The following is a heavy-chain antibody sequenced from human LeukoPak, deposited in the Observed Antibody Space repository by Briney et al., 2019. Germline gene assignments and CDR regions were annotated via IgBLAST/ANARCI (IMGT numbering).Heavy chain of an antibody. Sequence: PGRSLRLSCAASGFTFSSYAMHWVRQAPGKGLEWVAVISYDGSNKYYADSVKGRFTISRDNSKNTLYLQMNSLRAEDTAVYYCAKDRSDYAPYHFDYWGQGTLVTVSS. J-gene: IGHJ4*02. D-gene: IGHD4-17*01. CDR1: GFTFSSYA. CDR3: AKDRSDYAPYHFDY. CDR2: ISYDGSNK. V-gene: IGHV3-30-3*02.